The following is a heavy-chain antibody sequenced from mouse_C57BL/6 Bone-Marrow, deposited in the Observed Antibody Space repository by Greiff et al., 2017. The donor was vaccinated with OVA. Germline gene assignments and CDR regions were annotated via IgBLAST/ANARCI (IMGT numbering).Heavy chain of an antibody. CDR2: IYPGSGNT. CDR3: ARWTTTVYYFDY. CDR1: GYTFTDYY. J-gene: IGHJ2*01. V-gene: IGHV1-76*01. Sequence: QVQLQQSGAELVRPGASVKLSCKASGYTFTDYYINWVKQRPGQGLEWIARIYPGSGNTYCNEKFKGKATLTAEKSSSTAYMQLSSLTSEDSAVYFCARWTTTVYYFDYWGQGTTLTVSS. D-gene: IGHD1-1*01.